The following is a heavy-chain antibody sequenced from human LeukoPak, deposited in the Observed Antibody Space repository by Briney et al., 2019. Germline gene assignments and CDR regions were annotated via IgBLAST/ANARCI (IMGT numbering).Heavy chain of an antibody. Sequence: SETLSLTCAVSGGSISSGGYSWSWIRQPPGKGLEWIGYIYHSGSTYYNPSLKSRVTISVDRSKNQFSLKLSSVTAADTAVYYCAGAESNPGYFDYWGQGTLVTVSS. J-gene: IGHJ4*02. CDR2: IYHSGST. CDR1: GGSISSGGYS. CDR3: AGAESNPGYFDY. D-gene: IGHD7-27*01. V-gene: IGHV4-30-2*01.